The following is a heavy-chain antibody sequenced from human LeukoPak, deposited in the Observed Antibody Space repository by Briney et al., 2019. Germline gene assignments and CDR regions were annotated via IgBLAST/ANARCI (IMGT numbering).Heavy chain of an antibody. J-gene: IGHJ4*02. Sequence: SETLSLTCTVSGGSTSSYYWSWIRQPPGKGLEWIGSIYYSGSTYYNPSLKSRVTISVDTSKNQFSLKLSSVTAADTAVYYCARRLRRGVDSSGYGGYFDYWGQGTLVTVSS. V-gene: IGHV4-59*05. D-gene: IGHD3-22*01. CDR2: IYYSGST. CDR1: GGSTSSYY. CDR3: ARRLRRGVDSSGYGGYFDY.